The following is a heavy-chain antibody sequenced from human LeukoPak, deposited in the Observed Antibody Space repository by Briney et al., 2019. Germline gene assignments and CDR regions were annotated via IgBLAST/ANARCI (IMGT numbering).Heavy chain of an antibody. CDR1: GGAFSSYA. Sequence: SVQVSFKASGGAFSSYAISWVRPAPGQGLEWMGRIIPILGIANYAQKFQGRVTITADKSTSTAYMELSSLRSEDTAVYYCATPGSSGYFDYWGQGTLVTVSS. V-gene: IGHV1-69*04. J-gene: IGHJ4*02. CDR2: IIPILGIA. CDR3: ATPGSSGYFDY. D-gene: IGHD3-22*01.